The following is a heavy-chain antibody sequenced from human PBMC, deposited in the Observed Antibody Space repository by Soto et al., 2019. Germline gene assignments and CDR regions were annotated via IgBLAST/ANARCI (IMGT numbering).Heavy chain of an antibody. Sequence: ASVKVSCKASGYTFTSYYMHWVRQAPGQGLEWMGRISPYNGNTNYAQKLQGRVAMTTDTSTSTAYMELRSLRSDDTAVYYCAREYGDYAAGYWGQGTLVTV. CDR3: AREYGDYAAGY. V-gene: IGHV1-18*04. CDR1: GYTFTSYY. CDR2: ISPYNGNT. J-gene: IGHJ4*02. D-gene: IGHD4-17*01.